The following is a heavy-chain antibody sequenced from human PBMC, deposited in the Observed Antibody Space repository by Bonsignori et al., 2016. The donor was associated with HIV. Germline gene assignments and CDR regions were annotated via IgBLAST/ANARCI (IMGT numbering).Heavy chain of an antibody. CDR2: IRSKAYGGTT. Sequence: WIRQPPGKGLEWVGFIRSKAYGGTTEYAASVKGRFTISRDDSKSIAYLQMNSLKTEDTAVYFCSGSGYYYDSSGYYPGCLDSWGQGTLVTVSS. J-gene: IGHJ4*02. CDR3: SGSGYYYDSSGYYPGCLDS. D-gene: IGHD3-22*01. V-gene: IGHV3-49*02.